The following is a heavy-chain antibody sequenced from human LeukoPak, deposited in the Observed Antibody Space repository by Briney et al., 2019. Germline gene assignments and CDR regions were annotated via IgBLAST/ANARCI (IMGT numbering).Heavy chain of an antibody. V-gene: IGHV3-53*01. Sequence: PGGSLRLSCAASGFTLSSNYMSWVRQAPGKGLEWVSVIYSGGSTYYADSVTGRFTISRDNSKNTLYLQMNSLRAEDTAVYYWAREVAGEGVTDYWGQRTLVTVSS. D-gene: IGHD3-10*01. CDR3: AREVAGEGVTDY. CDR2: IYSGGST. CDR1: GFTLSSNY. J-gene: IGHJ4*02.